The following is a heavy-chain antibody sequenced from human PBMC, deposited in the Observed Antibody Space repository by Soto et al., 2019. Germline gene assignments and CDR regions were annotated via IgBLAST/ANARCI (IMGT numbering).Heavy chain of an antibody. V-gene: IGHV3-23*01. CDR1: GFTFSSYA. D-gene: IGHD6-13*01. CDR3: AKGLRIAAAGPIDY. CDR2: ISGSGGST. Sequence: HPGGSLRLSCAASGFTFSSYAMSWVRQAPGKGLEWVSAISGSGGSTYYADSVKGRFTISRDNSKNTLYLQMNSLRAEDTAVYDCAKGLRIAAAGPIDYWGQRTLVTVSS. J-gene: IGHJ4*02.